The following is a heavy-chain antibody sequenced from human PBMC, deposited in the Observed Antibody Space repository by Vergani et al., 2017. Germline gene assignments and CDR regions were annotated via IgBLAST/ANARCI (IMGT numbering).Heavy chain of an antibody. Sequence: QVQLQQWGAGLLKPSETLSLTYAVYGGSFSGYYWSWIRQPPGKGLEWIGEINHSGSTNYNPSLKSRVTISVDTSKNQFSLRLSSVTAADTAVYYCARVPRLGIAVAGTFERSANRIDYWGQGTLVTVSS. J-gene: IGHJ4*02. CDR1: GGSFSGYY. D-gene: IGHD6-19*01. CDR3: ARVPRLGIAVAGTFERSANRIDY. V-gene: IGHV4-34*01. CDR2: INHSGST.